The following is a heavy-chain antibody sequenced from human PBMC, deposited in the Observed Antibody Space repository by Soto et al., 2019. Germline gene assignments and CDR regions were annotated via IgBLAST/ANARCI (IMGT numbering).Heavy chain of an antibody. Sequence: PSETLSVTCTVSGGSISSYYWSWIRQPPGKGLEWIGYIYYSGSTNYNPSLKSRVTISVDTSKNQFSLKLSSVTAADTAVYYCARDPSGWAGYFDYWGQGTLVTVSS. J-gene: IGHJ4*02. CDR2: IYYSGST. CDR1: GGSISSYY. CDR3: ARDPSGWAGYFDY. V-gene: IGHV4-59*01. D-gene: IGHD6-19*01.